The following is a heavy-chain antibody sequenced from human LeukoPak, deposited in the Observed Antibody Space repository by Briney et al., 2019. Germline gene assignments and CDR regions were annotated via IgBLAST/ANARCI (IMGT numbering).Heavy chain of an antibody. D-gene: IGHD6-19*01. Sequence: GGSLRLSCAASGFTFSSYALSWVRQAPGKGPEWLSTISNSGGSTFYADSVKGRFTISRDNSKNTAYLQISSLRDEDTALYYCARSFTVSGTRYFDPWGQGTQVTVSS. CDR2: ISNSGGST. CDR3: ARSFTVSGTRYFDP. J-gene: IGHJ5*02. V-gene: IGHV3-23*01. CDR1: GFTFSSYA.